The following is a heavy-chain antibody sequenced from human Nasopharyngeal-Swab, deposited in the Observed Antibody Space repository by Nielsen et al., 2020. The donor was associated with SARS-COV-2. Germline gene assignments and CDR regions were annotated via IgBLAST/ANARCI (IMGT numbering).Heavy chain of an antibody. Sequence: GGSLRLSCAAAGFSFSSYWMNWVRQAPGKGLEWVANIKQDGSEKYYVDSVKGRFTVSRDKAKKSLYLQMSSLRGEDTAVYYCAKGSMIRGEIDYWGQGTLVTVSS. CDR2: IKQDGSEK. CDR1: GFSFSSYW. CDR3: AKGSMIRGEIDY. D-gene: IGHD3-10*01. J-gene: IGHJ4*02. V-gene: IGHV3-7*01.